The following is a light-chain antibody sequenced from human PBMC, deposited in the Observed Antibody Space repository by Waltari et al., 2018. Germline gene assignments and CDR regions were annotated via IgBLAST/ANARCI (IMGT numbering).Light chain of an antibody. Sequence: QAVVTQEPSLTVSPGETVTLTCASSSGPGIDVRFPYWLQPRPCQAPRTLIYDTSIKNMWTPARFSGSLIGGRAVLTLSGAQPEDEADYYCLLSFRSGWVFGGGTRLIV. CDR3: LLSFRSGWV. J-gene: IGLJ3*02. CDR2: DTS. V-gene: IGLV7-46*01. CDR1: SGPGIDVRF.